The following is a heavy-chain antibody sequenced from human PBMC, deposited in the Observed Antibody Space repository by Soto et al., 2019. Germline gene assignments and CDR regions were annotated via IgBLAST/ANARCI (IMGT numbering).Heavy chain of an antibody. CDR1: GFTFSSYA. CDR3: AKVVEVAANPPLGMDV. V-gene: IGHV3-23*01. D-gene: IGHD1-26*01. J-gene: IGHJ6*02. CDR2: ISGSGGST. Sequence: EVQLLESGGGLVQPGGSLRLSCAASGFTFSSYAMSWVRQAPGKGLEWVSAISGSGGSTYYADSVKGRFTSSRDNSKNSLYRQMNSLRAEDTAVYYCAKVVEVAANPPLGMDVWGQGTTVTVSS.